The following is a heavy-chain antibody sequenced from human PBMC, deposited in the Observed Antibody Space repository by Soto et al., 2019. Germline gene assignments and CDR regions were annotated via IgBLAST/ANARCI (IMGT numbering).Heavy chain of an antibody. J-gene: IGHJ5*02. D-gene: IGHD3-3*01. Sequence: QLQVQESGPGLVQPSETLSLTCAVSGGSIRSSRHYWGWIRQSPGKGLEWIGSIYDTGSTYYNPSLKSRVTISVDTSKNQFSLKLTSATAADTGVYFCARHLTSSLWSGHYPRPNWFDPWGRGTLVTVSS. CDR2: IYDTGST. V-gene: IGHV4-39*01. CDR3: ARHLTSSLWSGHYPRPNWFDP. CDR1: GGSIRSSRHY.